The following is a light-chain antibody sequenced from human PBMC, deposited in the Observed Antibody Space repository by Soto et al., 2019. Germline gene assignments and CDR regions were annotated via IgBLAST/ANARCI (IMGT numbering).Light chain of an antibody. CDR3: QQYNNWPPWT. V-gene: IGKV1-5*01. Sequence: DIQMTQSPSTLSGSVGDRVTIPCRPSQNVSASLAWYQHKPGEAPKLLMFDVSNLESGVPLRFSGSGSGTEFTLTISSLQSEDFAVYYCQQYNNWPPWTFGQGTKVDI. CDR2: DVS. CDR1: QNVSAS. J-gene: IGKJ1*01.